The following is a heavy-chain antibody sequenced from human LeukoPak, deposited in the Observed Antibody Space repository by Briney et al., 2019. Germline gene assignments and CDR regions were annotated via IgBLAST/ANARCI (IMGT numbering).Heavy chain of an antibody. CDR1: GYTFTSYY. V-gene: IGHV1-46*01. CDR3: ARTYSSGWYYFDY. Sequence: ASVKVSCKASGYTFTSYYMHWVRQAPGQGLEWMGIINPTGGSTNYAQKFQGRVTMTRDTSTSTVYMELSSLRSEDTAVYYRARTYSSGWYYFDYWGQGTLVTVSS. CDR2: INPTGGST. J-gene: IGHJ4*02. D-gene: IGHD6-19*01.